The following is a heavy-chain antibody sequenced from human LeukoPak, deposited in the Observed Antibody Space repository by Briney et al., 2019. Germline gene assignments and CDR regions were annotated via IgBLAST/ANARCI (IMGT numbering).Heavy chain of an antibody. CDR2: ISAYNGNT. J-gene: IGHJ4*02. D-gene: IGHD6-19*01. CDR3: ARAAVAGLGLMIYFDY. Sequence: GASVKVSCKASGYTFTSYGISWGRQAPGQGLEWRGWISAYNGNTNYAPKLQARVTMTTDTSTSTDYMGLRSMRSDDSAVYHCARAAVAGLGLMIYFDYWGQGTLVTVSS. V-gene: IGHV1-18*01. CDR1: GYTFTSYG.